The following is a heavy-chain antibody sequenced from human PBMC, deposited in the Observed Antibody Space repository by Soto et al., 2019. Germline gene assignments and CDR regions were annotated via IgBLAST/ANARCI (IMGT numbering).Heavy chain of an antibody. CDR3: TTADTAMVPQFDY. Sequence: PGGSLRLSCAASGFTFSNAWMSWVRQAPGKGLEWVGRIKSKTDGGTTDYAAPVKGRFTISRDDSKNTLYLQMNSLKTEDTAVYYCTTADTAMVPQFDYWGQGTLVTVSS. CDR1: GFTFSNAW. CDR2: IKSKTDGGTT. J-gene: IGHJ4*02. D-gene: IGHD5-18*01. V-gene: IGHV3-15*01.